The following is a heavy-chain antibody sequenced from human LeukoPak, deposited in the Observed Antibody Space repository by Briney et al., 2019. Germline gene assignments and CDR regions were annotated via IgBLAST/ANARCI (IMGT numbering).Heavy chain of an antibody. Sequence: PSETLSLTCTVSGGSISSYYWSWIRQPPGTGLEWIGYIYYSGSTNYNPPLNSRVTISVDTSKNQFSLKLSSVTAAATAVYYCATLVRFSSDYFDYWGQGTLVTVSS. V-gene: IGHV4-59*01. CDR1: GGSISSYY. CDR3: ATLVRFSSDYFDY. D-gene: IGHD3-3*02. J-gene: IGHJ4*02. CDR2: IYYSGST.